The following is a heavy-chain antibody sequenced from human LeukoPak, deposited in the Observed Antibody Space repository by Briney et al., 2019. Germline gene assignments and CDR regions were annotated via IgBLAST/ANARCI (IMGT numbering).Heavy chain of an antibody. V-gene: IGHV4-30-4*01. CDR1: GGSISSGDYY. CDR3: ARSGGWLFPFDY. J-gene: IGHJ4*02. D-gene: IGHD3-22*01. Sequence: TSQTLSLTCTVSGGSISSGDYYWSWIRQPPGKGLEWIGYIYYSGITYYNPSLKSRLAISVDTSKNQFSLKLSSVTAADTALYYCARSGGWLFPFDYWGQGTLVTVSS. CDR2: IYYSGIT.